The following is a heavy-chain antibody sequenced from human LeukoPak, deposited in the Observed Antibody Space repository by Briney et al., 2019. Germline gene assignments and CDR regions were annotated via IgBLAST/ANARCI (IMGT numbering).Heavy chain of an antibody. D-gene: IGHD2-2*01. J-gene: IGHJ4*02. CDR3: ARGPADVPADQSFDY. V-gene: IGHV3-74*01. CDR1: GFTFSSYW. Sequence: GGSLRLSCAASGFTFSSYWMHWVRQAPGKGLVWVSRINTDGSSTSYADSVKGRFTISRDNAKNTLYLQMNSLRAEDTAVYYCARGPADVPADQSFDYWGQGTLVTVSS. CDR2: INTDGSST.